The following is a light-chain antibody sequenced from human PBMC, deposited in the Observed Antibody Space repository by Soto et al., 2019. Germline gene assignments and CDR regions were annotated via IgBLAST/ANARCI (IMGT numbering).Light chain of an antibody. Sequence: DIQMTQSPSTLSASVGDRVTITCRASQSISSWLAWYQQKPGKAPKILIYKASSLESGVPSRFTGSGSGTDFTLTISCLQSDDFATYYCQQYDSYTLTFGGGTKVDIK. J-gene: IGKJ4*01. CDR2: KAS. CDR3: QQYDSYTLT. CDR1: QSISSW. V-gene: IGKV1-5*03.